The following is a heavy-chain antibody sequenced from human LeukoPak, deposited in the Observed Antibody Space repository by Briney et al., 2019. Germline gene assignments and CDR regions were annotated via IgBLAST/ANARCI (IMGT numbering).Heavy chain of an antibody. D-gene: IGHD3-22*01. CDR1: EFIISPYS. CDR3: ASAIRHYLASSGSFDI. V-gene: IGHV3-7*01. CDR2: IKQDGSEK. J-gene: IGHJ3*02. Sequence: GGSLRLSCAASEFIISPYSMSWVRQAPGKGLEWVANIKQDGSEKYNVDSAKGRFTISRDNAKNSVSLQMHSLRVEDTAVYYCASAIRHYLASSGSFDIWGQGTMVTVSS.